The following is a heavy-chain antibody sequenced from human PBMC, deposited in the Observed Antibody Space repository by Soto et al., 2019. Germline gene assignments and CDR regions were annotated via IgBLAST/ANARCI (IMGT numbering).Heavy chain of an antibody. Sequence: QVQLVESGGGVVQPGRSLRLSCAASGFTFSTYGMHWVRQAPGKGLEWVAVIWNDGSSKDYADSVKGRFSISRDNSKNPLNLQMNSLRAEDTAVYYCARVLRYFDWDYFFEIWGQGTMVTVSS. CDR2: IWNDGSSK. D-gene: IGHD3-9*01. V-gene: IGHV3-33*01. J-gene: IGHJ3*02. CDR1: GFTFSTYG. CDR3: ARVLRYFDWDYFFEI.